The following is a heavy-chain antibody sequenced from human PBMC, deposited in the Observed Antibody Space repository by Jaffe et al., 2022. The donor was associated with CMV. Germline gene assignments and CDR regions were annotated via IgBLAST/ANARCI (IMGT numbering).Heavy chain of an antibody. J-gene: IGHJ6*02. CDR1: GFTFSSYW. Sequence: EVQLVESGGGLVQPGGSLRLSCAASGFTFSSYWMHWVRQAPGKGLVWVSRINSDGSSTSYADSVKGRFTISRDNAKNTLYLQMNSLRAEDTAVYYCAREDGGNSDYYYYYGMDVWGQGTTVTVSS. CDR3: AREDGGNSDYYYYYGMDV. V-gene: IGHV3-74*01. D-gene: IGHD2-21*02. CDR2: INSDGSST.